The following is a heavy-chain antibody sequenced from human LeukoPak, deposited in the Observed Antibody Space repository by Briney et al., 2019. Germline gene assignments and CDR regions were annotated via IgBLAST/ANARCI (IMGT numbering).Heavy chain of an antibody. CDR1: GGTFSSYA. V-gene: IGHV1-69*13. Sequence: SVKVSCKASGGTFSSYAISWVRQAPGHGIDWMGGIIPIFGTANYAQKFQGRVTITADESTSTAYMELSSLRSEDTAVYYCARVWRSGGSCYSHWGQGTLVTVSS. D-gene: IGHD2-15*01. CDR3: ARVWRSGGSCYSH. J-gene: IGHJ4*02. CDR2: IIPIFGTA.